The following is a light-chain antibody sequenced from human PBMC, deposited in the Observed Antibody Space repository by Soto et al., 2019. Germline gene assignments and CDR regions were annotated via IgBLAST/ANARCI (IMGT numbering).Light chain of an antibody. CDR1: QSVSSSY. Sequence: EIVLTQSPGTLSLSPGERATLSCRASQSVSSSYLAWYQQKPGQAPRLLIYGASSRATGIPDRFSGSGSGTDFTLTISRLEPEDFAVYYCQQYGSSPSFTWTFGQGTKVEIK. J-gene: IGKJ1*01. CDR2: GAS. CDR3: QQYGSSPSFTWT. V-gene: IGKV3-20*01.